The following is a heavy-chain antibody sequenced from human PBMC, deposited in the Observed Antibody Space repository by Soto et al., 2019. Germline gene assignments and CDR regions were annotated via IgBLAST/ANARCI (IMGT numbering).Heavy chain of an antibody. CDR1: GFTFSSYG. V-gene: IGHV3-23*01. D-gene: IGHD2-15*01. J-gene: IGHJ4*02. CDR3: VKSDRKDF. Sequence: GGSLRLSCAASGFTFSSYGMHWVRQAPGKGLEWVSAISPSGGDTYYADSVTGRFTISRDNSRDTLYLQMNSLRADDTAVYYCVKSDRKDFWGQGPLVTVSS. CDR2: ISPSGGDT.